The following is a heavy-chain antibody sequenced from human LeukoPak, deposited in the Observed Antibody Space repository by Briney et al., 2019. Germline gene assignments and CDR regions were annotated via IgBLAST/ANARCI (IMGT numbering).Heavy chain of an antibody. CDR3: ARERAAGISSDYFDY. CDR2: ISGSSSYI. D-gene: IGHD3-22*01. V-gene: IGHV3-21*01. J-gene: IGHJ4*02. CDR1: GFTFSNYA. Sequence: GGSLRLSCAASGFTFSNYAMYWVRQAPGKGLEWVSSISGSSSYINYADSVKGRFTISRDNANNSVYLQMNTLRAEDSAVYYCARERAAGISSDYFDYWGQGALVTVSS.